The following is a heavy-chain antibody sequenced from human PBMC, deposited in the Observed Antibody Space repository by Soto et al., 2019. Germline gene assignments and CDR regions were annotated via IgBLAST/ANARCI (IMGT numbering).Heavy chain of an antibody. CDR3: ARFPDTLSYYYYMDV. J-gene: IGHJ6*03. CDR1: GGSFSGYY. V-gene: IGHV4-34*01. D-gene: IGHD2-2*02. CDR2: INHSGST. Sequence: SETLSLTCAVYGGSFSGYYCSWIRQPPGKGLEWIGEINHSGSTNYNPSLKSRVTISVDTSKNQFSLKLSSVTAADTAVYYCARFPDTLSYYYYMDVWGKGTTVTVSS.